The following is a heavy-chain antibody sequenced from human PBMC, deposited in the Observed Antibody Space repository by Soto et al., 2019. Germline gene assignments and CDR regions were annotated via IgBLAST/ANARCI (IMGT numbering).Heavy chain of an antibody. V-gene: IGHV1-69*13. CDR1: GGTFSSYA. D-gene: IGHD2-2*01. J-gene: IGHJ6*02. CDR3: ARRSVVPAARIDYYYYYGMDV. CDR2: IIPIFGTA. Sequence: ASVKVSCKASGGTFSSYAISWVRQAPGQGLEWMGGIIPIFGTANYAQKFQGRVTITADESTSTAYMELSSLRSEDTAVYYCARRSVVPAARIDYYYYYGMDVWGQGTTVTVSS.